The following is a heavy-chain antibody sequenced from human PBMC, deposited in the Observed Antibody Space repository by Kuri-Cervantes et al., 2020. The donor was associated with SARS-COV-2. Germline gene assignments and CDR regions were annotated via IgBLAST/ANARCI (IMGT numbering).Heavy chain of an antibody. CDR3: AREYGSGSYYPDY. V-gene: IGHV3-11*01. CDR2: ISSSGSTI. Sequence: LSLTCAASGFTFSDYYMSWIRQAPGKGLEWVSYISSSGSTIYYADSVKGRFTISRDNAKNSLYLQMNSLRAEDTAVYYCAREYGSGSYYPDYWGQGTRVTGAS. D-gene: IGHD3-10*01. J-gene: IGHJ4*02. CDR1: GFTFSDYY.